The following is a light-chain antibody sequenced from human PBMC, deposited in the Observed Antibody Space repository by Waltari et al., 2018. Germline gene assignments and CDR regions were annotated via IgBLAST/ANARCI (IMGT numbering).Light chain of an antibody. Sequence: HSALTQPASVSGSPGQSITISCTGTSSDIGGYDYVSWYQQHPGKAPKLMIYDVSKRPSGVSNRLSASKSGDTASLTISGLQTEDEADYYCSSYTSISTSVIFGGGTKVTVL. CDR2: DVS. J-gene: IGLJ2*01. CDR1: SSDIGGYDY. V-gene: IGLV2-14*03. CDR3: SSYTSISTSVI.